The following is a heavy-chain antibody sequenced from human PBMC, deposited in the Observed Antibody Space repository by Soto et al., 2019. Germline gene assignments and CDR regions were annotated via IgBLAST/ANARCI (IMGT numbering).Heavy chain of an antibody. J-gene: IGHJ4*02. Sequence: GGSLRLSCAASGFTFSGSAMHWVRQASGKGLEWVGRIRSKANSYATAYAASVKGRFTISRDDSKNTAYLQMNSLKTEDTAVYYCTRPDRTGVPDYWGQGTLVTVSS. D-gene: IGHD7-27*01. CDR1: GFTFSGSA. V-gene: IGHV3-73*01. CDR2: IRSKANSYAT. CDR3: TRPDRTGVPDY.